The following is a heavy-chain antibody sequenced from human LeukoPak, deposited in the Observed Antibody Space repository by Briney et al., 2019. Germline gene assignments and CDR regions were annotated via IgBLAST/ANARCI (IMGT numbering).Heavy chain of an antibody. J-gene: IGHJ4*02. CDR2: ISGSGGST. CDR3: TTDIVVMPTAIAIVDY. Sequence: GGSLRLSCAASGFTFSNYAMTWVRQAPGKGLEWVSGISGSGGSTYYADSVKGRFTVSRDNSKNTLFLQMNSLRAEDTAVYYCTTDIVVMPTAIAIVDYWGQGTLVTVSS. CDR1: GFTFSNYA. D-gene: IGHD2-2*02. V-gene: IGHV3-23*01.